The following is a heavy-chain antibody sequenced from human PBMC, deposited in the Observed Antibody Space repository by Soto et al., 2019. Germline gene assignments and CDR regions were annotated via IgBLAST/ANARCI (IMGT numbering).Heavy chain of an antibody. CDR1: GATFSNYV. Sequence: QMQLVQSGSAVKKPGSSVKVSCKASGATFSNYVFSWVRQVPGQGLEWIGGVNPISDTPNSAQKFQDRVRIIADKSTSTVYMELSSLRSEDTAMYYCAGGLLAAAPLNYWGQGTLITVSS. D-gene: IGHD6-13*01. V-gene: IGHV1-69*06. CDR2: VNPISDTP. CDR3: AGGLLAAAPLNY. J-gene: IGHJ4*02.